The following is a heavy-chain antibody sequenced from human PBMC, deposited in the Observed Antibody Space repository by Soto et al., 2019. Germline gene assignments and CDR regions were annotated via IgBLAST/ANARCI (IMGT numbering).Heavy chain of an antibody. Sequence: KPSETLSPTCTASGGSISGYYWSWIRQPPGKGLEWIGNVYYSGGAKYNPSVKRRVSISVDTSKNQFSLNLSSVTAADTAVYYCTRDGDGRMTTNPYYYYGMDVWGPGITVTVSS. CDR3: TRDGDGRMTTNPYYYYGMDV. V-gene: IGHV4-59*01. D-gene: IGHD2-21*02. J-gene: IGHJ6*02. CDR2: VYYSGGA. CDR1: GGSISGYY.